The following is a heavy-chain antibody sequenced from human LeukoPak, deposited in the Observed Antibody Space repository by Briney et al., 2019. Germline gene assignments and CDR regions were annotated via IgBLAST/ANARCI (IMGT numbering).Heavy chain of an antibody. CDR1: GLSFISYG. CDR3: AKRPSDYGDYVTYFDY. CDR2: ISDDGRNK. J-gene: IGHJ4*02. D-gene: IGHD4-17*01. V-gene: IGHV3-30*18. Sequence: GGSLRLSCAASGLSFISYGMHWVRQAPGKGLEWVAVISDDGRNKKYAASVNGRFTLSRDNSKDTLYLQMNSLRDEDTAVYYCAKRPSDYGDYVTYFDYWGQGTLVTVTS.